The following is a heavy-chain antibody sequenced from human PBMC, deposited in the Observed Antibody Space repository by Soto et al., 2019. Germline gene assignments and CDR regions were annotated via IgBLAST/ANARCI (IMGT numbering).Heavy chain of an antibody. J-gene: IGHJ6*02. D-gene: IGHD3-3*01. CDR3: AKDFGAKYYDFWSGYLTPNDYYYGMDV. V-gene: IGHV3-23*01. CDR2: ISGSGGST. CDR1: GFTFSSYA. Sequence: GGSLRLSCAASGFTFSSYAMSWVRQAPGKGLEWVSAISGSGGSTYYADSVKGRFTISRDNSKNTLYLQMNSLRAEDTAVYYSAKDFGAKYYDFWSGYLTPNDYYYGMDVWGQGTTVTVSS.